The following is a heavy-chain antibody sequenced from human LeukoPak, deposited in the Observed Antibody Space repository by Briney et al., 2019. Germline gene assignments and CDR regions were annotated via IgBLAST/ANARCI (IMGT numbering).Heavy chain of an antibody. CDR2: IYSGGST. V-gene: IGHV3-66*01. J-gene: IGHJ4*02. D-gene: IGHD3-22*01. Sequence: GGSLRLSCAASGFTVSSNYMSWVRQAPGKGLEWVSVIYSGGSTNYADSVKGRFTISRDNSKNTLYLQMNSLRAEDTAVYYCARDYYDSSGYYGYFDYWGQGTLVTVSS. CDR1: GFTVSSNY. CDR3: ARDYYDSSGYYGYFDY.